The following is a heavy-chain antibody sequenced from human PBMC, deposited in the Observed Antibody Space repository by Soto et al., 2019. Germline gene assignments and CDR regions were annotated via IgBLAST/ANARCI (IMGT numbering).Heavy chain of an antibody. CDR1: GYSISSGYY. J-gene: IGHJ5*02. Sequence: LSLTCAVSGYSISSGYYWGWIRQTPGKGLEWIASIYHSGSTYYNPSLKSRVTISVDTSKNQFSLKLTSVTAADTAVYYCARGAATVTPGWFDPWGQGIMVTVSS. D-gene: IGHD4-17*01. CDR3: ARGAATVTPGWFDP. CDR2: IYHSGST. V-gene: IGHV4-38-2*01.